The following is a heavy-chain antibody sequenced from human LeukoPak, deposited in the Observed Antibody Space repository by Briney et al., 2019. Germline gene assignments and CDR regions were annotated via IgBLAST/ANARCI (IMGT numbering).Heavy chain of an antibody. J-gene: IGHJ4*02. CDR2: IYSGGST. V-gene: IGHV3-66*01. Sequence: PGGSLRLSCAASGFTVSSNYMSWVRQAPGKGLEWVSVIYSGGSTYYADSVKGRFTISRDNSKNTLYLQMNSLRAEDTAVYYCARAPADHDSSGYHFDYWGQGTLVTVSS. CDR3: ARAPADHDSSGYHFDY. CDR1: GFTVSSNY. D-gene: IGHD3-22*01.